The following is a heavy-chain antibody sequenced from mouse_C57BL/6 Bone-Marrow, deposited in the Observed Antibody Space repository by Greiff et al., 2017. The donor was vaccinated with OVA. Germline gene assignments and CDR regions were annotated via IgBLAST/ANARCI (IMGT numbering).Heavy chain of an antibody. V-gene: IGHV1-54*01. CDR2: INPGSGGT. J-gene: IGHJ3*01. D-gene: IGHD3-2*02. Sequence: QVQLQQSGAELVRPGTSVKVSCKASGYAFTNYLIEWVKQRPGQGLGWIGVINPGSGGTNYNEKFKGKATLTADKSSSTAYMQLSSLTSEDSAVYLCARERRLRFAYWGQGTLVTVSA. CDR3: ARERRLRFAY. CDR1: GYAFTNYL.